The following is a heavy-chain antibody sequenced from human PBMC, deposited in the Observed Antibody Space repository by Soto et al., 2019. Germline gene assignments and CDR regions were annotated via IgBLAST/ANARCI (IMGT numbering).Heavy chain of an antibody. CDR2: IYYSGST. Sequence: PSETLSLTCTVSGGSISSGGYYWSWIRQHPGKGLEWIGYIYYSGSTYYNPSLKSRVTISVDTSKNQFSLKLSSVTAADTAVYYCARESSSSLYYYYGMDVWGQGTTVTVSS. V-gene: IGHV4-31*03. CDR3: ARESSSSLYYYYGMDV. J-gene: IGHJ6*02. D-gene: IGHD6-6*01. CDR1: GGSISSGGYY.